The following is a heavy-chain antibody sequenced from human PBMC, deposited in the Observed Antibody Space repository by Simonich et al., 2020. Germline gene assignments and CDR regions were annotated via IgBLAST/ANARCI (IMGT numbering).Heavy chain of an antibody. Sequence: QVQLVQSGAEVKKPGASVKVSCKASGYTFTGYYMNWVRQAPGKGLEGVRRLNPNSGGTNYAQKFQGRVTMTRETSISTAYMELSRLRYDDTAVYYCARGRLTGDKGAFDIWGQGTMVTVSS. CDR3: ARGRLTGDKGAFDI. CDR1: GYTFTGYY. J-gene: IGHJ3*02. D-gene: IGHD7-27*01. V-gene: IGHV1-2*02. CDR2: LNPNSGGT.